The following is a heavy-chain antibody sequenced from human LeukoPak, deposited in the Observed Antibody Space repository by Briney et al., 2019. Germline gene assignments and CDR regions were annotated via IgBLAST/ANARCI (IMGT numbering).Heavy chain of an antibody. V-gene: IGHV3-33*01. CDR2: IWYDGSNK. J-gene: IGHJ4*02. CDR3: ARDYGYCSGGSCYSPYYFDY. CDR1: GFTFSSYG. D-gene: IGHD2-15*01. Sequence: PGGSLRLSCAASGFTFSSYGMHWVRRAPGKGLEGVGVIWYDGSNKYYADSVKGRFTISRDNSKNTLYLQMNSLRAEDTAVYYCARDYGYCSGGSCYSPYYFDYWGQGTLVTVSS.